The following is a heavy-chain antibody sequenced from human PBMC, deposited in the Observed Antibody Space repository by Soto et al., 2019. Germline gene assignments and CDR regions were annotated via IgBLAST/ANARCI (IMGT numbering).Heavy chain of an antibody. D-gene: IGHD3-10*01. CDR1: GFTFSAYG. CDR2: ISVSGTST. CDR3: AKDWTRGSGGYPDYFDY. J-gene: IGHJ4*02. V-gene: IGHV3-23*01. Sequence: LXLSCAGSGFTFSAYGMSWVRQAPGKGLEWVSGISVSGTSTYYADSVKGRFTISRDNSKNTLYLQMKRLRAEDTALYYCAKDWTRGSGGYPDYFDYWGQGTPVTVYS.